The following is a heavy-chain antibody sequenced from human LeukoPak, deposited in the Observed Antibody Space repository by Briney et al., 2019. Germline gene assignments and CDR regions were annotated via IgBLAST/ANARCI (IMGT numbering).Heavy chain of an antibody. D-gene: IGHD6-19*01. V-gene: IGHV1-3*01. CDR2: INAGNGNT. CDR3: ARGDPVAVAGTNYFDY. CDR1: GYTFTSYA. Sequence: ASVKVSCKASGYTFTSYAMHWVRQAPGQRLEWMGWINAGNGNTKYSQKFQGRVTITRDTSASTAYMELSSLRSEDTAVYYCARGDPVAVAGTNYFDYWGQGTLVTVSS. J-gene: IGHJ4*02.